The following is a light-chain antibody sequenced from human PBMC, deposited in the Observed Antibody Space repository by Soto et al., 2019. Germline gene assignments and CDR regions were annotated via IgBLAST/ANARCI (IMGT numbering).Light chain of an antibody. Sequence: DIVMTQSPDSLAVSLGERATINCKSSQSVLYSSNNKNYLAWYQQKPGQPPNLLIYWASTREFGVPDRFSGSGSGTDFTLTISSLQAEDVAVYYCQQYYSSPLAFGKGTKVEIK. V-gene: IGKV4-1*01. CDR1: QSVLYSSNNKNY. CDR2: WAS. CDR3: QQYYSSPLA. J-gene: IGKJ1*01.